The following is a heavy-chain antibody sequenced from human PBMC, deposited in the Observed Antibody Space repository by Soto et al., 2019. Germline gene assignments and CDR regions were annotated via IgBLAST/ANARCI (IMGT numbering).Heavy chain of an antibody. V-gene: IGHV3-33*01. J-gene: IGHJ4*02. CDR2: IWYDEVNI. D-gene: IGHD3-16*01. Sequence: QVQMVESGGGVVQPGRSLRLSCAASGFPFSSYGMNWVRQAPGKGLEWVANIWYDEVNIYYADSVKGRFTISRDNSKNILYLQMNSLIAEDTVDYYCARDGGGDGYSLYFDRSRQGTLVTDSS. CDR1: GFPFSSYG. CDR3: ARDGGGDGYSLYFDR.